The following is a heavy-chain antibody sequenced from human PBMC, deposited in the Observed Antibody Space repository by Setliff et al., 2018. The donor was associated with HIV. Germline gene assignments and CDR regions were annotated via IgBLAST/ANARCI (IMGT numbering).Heavy chain of an antibody. D-gene: IGHD1-26*01. V-gene: IGHV4-59*11. CDR2: VYNSGTT. CDR1: GASSSSHY. Sequence: SETLSLTCKVSGASSSSHYWSWIRQPPGKAPEWIGYVYNSGTTKYNPSLKSRVTMSLDTSKNQFSLKLNFVTAADTAVYYCEAATVGETGYFGIDVWGPGTTVTVSS. CDR3: EAATVGETGYFGIDV. J-gene: IGHJ6*02.